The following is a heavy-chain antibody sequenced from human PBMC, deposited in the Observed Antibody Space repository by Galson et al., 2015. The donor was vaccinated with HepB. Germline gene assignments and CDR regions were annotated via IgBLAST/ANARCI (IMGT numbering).Heavy chain of an antibody. V-gene: IGHV1-24*01. J-gene: IGHJ4*02. D-gene: IGHD3-3*01. Sequence: SCKVSGYSLTDLSIQWVRQAPGKGLEWMGGFRPEEAETFYAQKFQGRVTMTEDTSTDTAYMELNSLKSEDTAIYYCANAGGDFRSGFESWGQGTQVTVSS. CDR1: GYSLTDLS. CDR3: ANAGGDFRSGFES. CDR2: FRPEEAET.